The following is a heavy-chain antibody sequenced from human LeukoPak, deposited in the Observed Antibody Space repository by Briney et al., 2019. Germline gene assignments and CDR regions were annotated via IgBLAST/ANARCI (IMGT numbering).Heavy chain of an antibody. CDR1: GGSFSGYY. CDR3: ASTYDSSGYHFDY. V-gene: IGHV4-34*01. CDR2: INHSGST. J-gene: IGHJ4*02. D-gene: IGHD3-22*01. Sequence: SETLSLTCAVYGGSFSGYYWSWIRQPPGKGLEWIGEINHSGSTNYNPSLKSRVTISVDTSKNQFSLKLSSVTAADTAVYYCASTYDSSGYHFDYWGQGTLATVSS.